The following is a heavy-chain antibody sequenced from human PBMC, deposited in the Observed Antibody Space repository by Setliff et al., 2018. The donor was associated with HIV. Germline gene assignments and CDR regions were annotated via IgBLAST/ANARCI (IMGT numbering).Heavy chain of an antibody. Sequence: SETLSLTCTVSGGSISSGSYYWSWIRQPAGKGLEWIGRIYTSGSTNYNPSLKSRVTISADTSKNQLSLKLSSVTAADTAVYYCARGKISPRGVVLIDYWGTGTTVTVSS. CDR2: IYTSGST. V-gene: IGHV4-61*02. CDR3: ARGKISPRGVVLIDY. J-gene: IGHJ6*04. CDR1: GGSISSGSYY. D-gene: IGHD3-22*01.